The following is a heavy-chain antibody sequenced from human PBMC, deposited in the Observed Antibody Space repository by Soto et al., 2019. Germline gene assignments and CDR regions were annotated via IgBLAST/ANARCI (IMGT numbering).Heavy chain of an antibody. Sequence: GGSLRLSCAASGFTVSSNYMSWVRQAPGKGLEWVAVIYSGGSTYYADSVKGRFTISRDNSKNTLYLQMNSLRAEDTAVYYCARIFTSPPDYWGQGTLVTVSS. D-gene: IGHD3-16*01. V-gene: IGHV3-66*01. CDR3: ARIFTSPPDY. J-gene: IGHJ4*02. CDR2: IYSGGST. CDR1: GFTVSSNY.